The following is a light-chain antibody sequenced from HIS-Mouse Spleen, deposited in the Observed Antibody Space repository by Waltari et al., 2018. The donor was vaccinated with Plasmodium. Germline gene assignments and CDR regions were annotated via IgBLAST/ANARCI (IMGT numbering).Light chain of an antibody. V-gene: IGKV4-1*01. CDR1: QRVLYSSNTKNH. CDR2: WAS. Sequence: DIVMTQSPDSLAVSLGERAPINCKSSQRVLYSSNTKNHVAGDQQKPGQPPKLLIYWASTRESGVPDRFSGSGSGTDFTLTISSLQAEDVAVYYCQQYYSTPWTFGQGTKVEIK. CDR3: QQYYSTPWT. J-gene: IGKJ1*01.